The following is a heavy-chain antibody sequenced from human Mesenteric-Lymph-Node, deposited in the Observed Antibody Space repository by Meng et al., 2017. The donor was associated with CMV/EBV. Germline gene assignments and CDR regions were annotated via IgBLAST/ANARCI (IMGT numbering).Heavy chain of an antibody. Sequence: GESLKISCAASGFTFSSYSMNWVRQAPGKGLEWVSSISSSSSYIYYADSVKGRFTISRDNAKNSLYLQMNSLRVEDTAVYYCARDHIEYASSSGLVWGQGMLVTVSS. CDR1: GFTFSSYS. CDR3: ARDHIEYASSSGLV. D-gene: IGHD6-6*01. CDR2: ISSSSSYI. V-gene: IGHV3-21*04. J-gene: IGHJ4*02.